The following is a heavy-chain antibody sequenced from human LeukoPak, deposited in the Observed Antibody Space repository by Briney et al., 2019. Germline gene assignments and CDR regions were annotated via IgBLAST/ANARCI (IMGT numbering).Heavy chain of an antibody. CDR2: IYYSGST. J-gene: IGHJ4*02. CDR1: GGSISSYY. Sequence: PETLSLTCTVSGGSISSYYWSWIRQPPGKGLEWIGYIYYSGSTNYNPSLKSRVTISVDTSKNQFSLKLSSVTAADTAVYYCARLKGSSFLFDYWGQGTLVTVSS. CDR3: ARLKGSSFLFDY. V-gene: IGHV4-59*08. D-gene: IGHD1-26*01.